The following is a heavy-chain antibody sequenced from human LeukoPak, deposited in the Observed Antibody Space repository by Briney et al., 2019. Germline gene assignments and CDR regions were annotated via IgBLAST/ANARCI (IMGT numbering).Heavy chain of an antibody. CDR3: ARDHYSSSWYGDAFGI. CDR1: GFTFGSYA. D-gene: IGHD6-13*01. J-gene: IGHJ3*02. CDR2: ISYDGSNK. V-gene: IGHV3-30-3*01. Sequence: PGGSLRLSCAASGFTFGSYAMHWVRQAPGKGLEWVAVISYDGSNKYYADSVKGRFTISRDNSKNTLYLQMNSLRAEDTAVYYCARDHYSSSWYGDAFGIWGQGTMVTVSS.